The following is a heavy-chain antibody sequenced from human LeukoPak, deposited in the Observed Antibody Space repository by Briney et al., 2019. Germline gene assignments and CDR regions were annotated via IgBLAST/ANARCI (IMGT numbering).Heavy chain of an antibody. CDR3: ARVSEWELLPFDY. CDR1: GYTFTSYD. V-gene: IGHV1-18*01. J-gene: IGHJ4*02. CDR2: MNPNSGNT. Sequence: GASVKVSCKASGYTFTSYDINWVRQATGQGLERMGWMNPNSGNTNYAQKLQGRVTMTTDTSTSTAYMELRSLRSDDTAVYYCARVSEWELLPFDYWGQGTLVTVSS. D-gene: IGHD1-26*01.